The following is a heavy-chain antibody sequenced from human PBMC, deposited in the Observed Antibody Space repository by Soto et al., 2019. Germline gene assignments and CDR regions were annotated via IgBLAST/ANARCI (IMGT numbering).Heavy chain of an antibody. CDR1: GGSISSGDYY. CDR2: IYYSGST. J-gene: IGHJ4*02. D-gene: IGHD4-17*01. Sequence: QVQLQESGPGLVKPSQTLSLTCTVSGGSISSGDYYWSWIRQPPGKGLEWIGYIYYSGSTYYNPSLNRRVTISVDTTKNQFSLQLSSVTAADTAVYYCARVGYGDSKYIDYWGQGTLVTVSS. CDR3: ARVGYGDSKYIDY. V-gene: IGHV4-30-4*01.